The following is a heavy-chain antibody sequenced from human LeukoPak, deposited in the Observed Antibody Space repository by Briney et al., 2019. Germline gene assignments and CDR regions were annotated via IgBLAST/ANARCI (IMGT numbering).Heavy chain of an antibody. CDR1: GGSFSGYY. CDR2: INHSGST. CDR3: ARGRGPYSSSWYRYFDY. Sequence: SETLSLTCAVYGGSFSGYYWSWIRQPPGKGLVWIGEINHSGSTNYNPSLKSRVTISVDTSKNQFSLKLSSVTAADTAVYYCARGRGPYSSSWYRYFDYWGQGTLVTVSS. D-gene: IGHD6-13*01. J-gene: IGHJ4*02. V-gene: IGHV4-34*01.